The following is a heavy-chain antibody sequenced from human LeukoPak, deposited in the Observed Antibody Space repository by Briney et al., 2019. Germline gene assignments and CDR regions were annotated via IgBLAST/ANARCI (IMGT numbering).Heavy chain of an antibody. D-gene: IGHD3-22*01. CDR3: ARGWDYYDSSGYYYCFDY. V-gene: IGHV4-31*03. Sequence: SETLSLTCTVSGGSISSGGYFWSWIRQHPGKGLEWIGYIYYSGRTYYNPSLKSRVTISVDTSKNQFSLKLNSVTAADTAVFYCARGWDYYDSSGYYYCFDYWGQGTLVTVSS. J-gene: IGHJ4*02. CDR1: GGSISSGGYF. CDR2: IYYSGRT.